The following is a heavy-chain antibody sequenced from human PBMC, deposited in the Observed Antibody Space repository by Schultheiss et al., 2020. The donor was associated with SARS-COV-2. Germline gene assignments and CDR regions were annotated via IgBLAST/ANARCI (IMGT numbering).Heavy chain of an antibody. CDR3: TTLSTGFYYYYMDV. V-gene: IGHV3-15*07. D-gene: IGHD3-10*01. Sequence: GGSLRLSCAASGFTLSSSAMQWVRQAPGKGLEWVGRIKSKTDGGTTDYAAPVKGRFTISRDDSKNTLYLQMNSLKTEDTAVYYCTTLSTGFYYYYMDVWGKGTTVTVSS. J-gene: IGHJ6*03. CDR1: GFTLSSSA. CDR2: IKSKTDGGTT.